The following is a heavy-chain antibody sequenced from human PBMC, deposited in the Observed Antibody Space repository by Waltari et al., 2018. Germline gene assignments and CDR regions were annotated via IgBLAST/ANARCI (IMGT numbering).Heavy chain of an antibody. Sequence: QVQLQESGPGLVKPSETLSLTCTVSGGSINTNTYFWAWIRQPPGKGLEWIGSVYYSGSTDYNESLKSRVTISVDTSKNQFSLNLSSVTAADTAVYYCASQDAAAVAYWFDPWGQGTPVTVSS. CDR2: VYYSGST. CDR1: GGSINTNTYF. CDR3: ASQDAAAVAYWFDP. D-gene: IGHD2-15*01. J-gene: IGHJ5*02. V-gene: IGHV4-39*01.